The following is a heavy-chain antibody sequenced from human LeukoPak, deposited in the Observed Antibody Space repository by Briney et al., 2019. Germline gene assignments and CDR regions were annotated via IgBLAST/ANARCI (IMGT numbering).Heavy chain of an antibody. V-gene: IGHV3-23*01. CDR2: ISGSGCST. J-gene: IGHJ4*02. CDR1: GFTFSSYA. D-gene: IGHD4-17*01. CDR3: AKDHDYGDYGGDY. Sequence: GGSLRLSCAASGFTFSSYAMSWVRQAPGKGLEWVSAISGSGCSTYYADSVKGRFTISRDNSKNTLYLQMNSLRAEDTAVYYCAKDHDYGDYGGDYWGQGTLVTVSS.